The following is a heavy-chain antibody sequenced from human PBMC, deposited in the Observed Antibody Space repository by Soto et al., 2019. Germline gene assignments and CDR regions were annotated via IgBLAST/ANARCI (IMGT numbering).Heavy chain of an antibody. Sequence: GGSLRLSCAASGFTFSSYGMHWVRQAPGKGLEWVAVISYDGSNKYYADSVKGRFTISRDNSKNTLYLQMNSLRAEDTAVYYCAKSPMGCSSTSCPPGYWGQGTLVTVSS. V-gene: IGHV3-30*18. J-gene: IGHJ4*02. CDR3: AKSPMGCSSTSCPPGY. CDR1: GFTFSSYG. D-gene: IGHD2-2*01. CDR2: ISYDGSNK.